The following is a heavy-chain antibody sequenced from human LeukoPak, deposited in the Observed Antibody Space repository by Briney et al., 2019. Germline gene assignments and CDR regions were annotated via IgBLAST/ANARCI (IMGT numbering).Heavy chain of an antibody. J-gene: IGHJ4*02. CDR2: ISVYNGNT. Sequence: ASVKVSCKASGYTFANFGITWVRQAPGQGLEWVGWISVYNGNTNYAQNLQGRVTLTTDTSTSTAYMELRSLRSDDTALYYCARTCSSSSCYMVHWGQGTLVTVSS. V-gene: IGHV1-18*01. CDR1: GYTFANFG. D-gene: IGHD2-2*02. CDR3: ARTCSSSSCYMVH.